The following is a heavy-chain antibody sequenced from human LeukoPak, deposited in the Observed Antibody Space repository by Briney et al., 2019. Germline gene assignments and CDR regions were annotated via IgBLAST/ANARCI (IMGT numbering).Heavy chain of an antibody. CDR1: VFTVSSNF. CDR3: AIRAGAYSHPYDY. Sequence: GGALRLSCTVSVFTVSSNFMSWVRQAPAKGLDGVSFIYSYNTHYSHSLKGRVTISKDNSKNTLYVQINSLRAEDTRRCYCAIRAGAYSHPYDYWGQGTLVTVSS. J-gene: IGHJ4*02. V-gene: IGHV3-53*05. CDR2: IYSYNT. D-gene: IGHD4/OR15-4a*01.